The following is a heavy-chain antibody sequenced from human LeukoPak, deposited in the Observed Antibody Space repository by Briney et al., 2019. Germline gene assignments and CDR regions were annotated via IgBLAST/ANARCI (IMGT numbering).Heavy chain of an antibody. CDR3: ATIASHDFWSGEMNYYYYYMDV. D-gene: IGHD3-3*01. CDR2: FDPEDGET. J-gene: IGHJ6*03. CDR1: GYTLTELS. V-gene: IGHV1-24*01. Sequence: ASVKVSCKVSGYTLTELSMHWVRQAPGKGLEWMGGFDPEDGETIYAQKFQDRVTMTEDTSTDTAYMELSSLRSEDTAVYYCATIASHDFWSGEMNYYYYYMDVWGKGTTVTVSS.